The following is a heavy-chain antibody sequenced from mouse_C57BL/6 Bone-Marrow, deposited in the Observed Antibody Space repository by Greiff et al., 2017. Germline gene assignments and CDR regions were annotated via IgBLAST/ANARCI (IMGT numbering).Heavy chain of an antibody. V-gene: IGHV3-3*01. Sequence: VQLQQSGPSLVRPSQTLSLTCTVTGFSINSACYWIWIRQFPGNKLEYIGYTFYSGITYYNPSLESRTYITRDTSNNQFSLKLSSVTTEDTATYDCAILTAYYYYAMDYWGQGTSVTVSS. D-gene: IGHD4-1*01. J-gene: IGHJ4*01. CDR3: AILTAYYYYAMDY. CDR2: TFYSGIT. CDR1: GFSINSACY.